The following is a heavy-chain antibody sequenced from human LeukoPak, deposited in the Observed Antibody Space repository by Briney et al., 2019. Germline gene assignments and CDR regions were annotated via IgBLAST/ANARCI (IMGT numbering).Heavy chain of an antibody. CDR1: CGSVSVDC. Sequence: AETLSLAWALECGSVSVDCGGWVRHQAGEGREWMGVINHSGSTPCNPSLHRRVTISLDTSKTPYSLKLSSVTAADTAVYYCARTPLIAAAGITWGQGSLVTVSS. CDR2: INHSGST. V-gene: IGHV4-34*01. J-gene: IGHJ4*02. CDR3: ARTPLIAAAGIT. D-gene: IGHD6-13*01.